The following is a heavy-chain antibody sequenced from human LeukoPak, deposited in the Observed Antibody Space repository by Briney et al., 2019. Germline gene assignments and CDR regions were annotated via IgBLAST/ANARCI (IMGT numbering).Heavy chain of an antibody. D-gene: IGHD3-22*01. V-gene: IGHV3-23*01. CDR1: GFTFSTYA. J-gene: IGHJ4*02. Sequence: GGSLRLSCAASGFTFSTYAMNWVRQAPGKGLEWVSAITGSGDSTYYAASVKGRFTISRDNSKNTLYLQMNSLRAEDTAVYYCAKGRYYYDSSGYTYWGRGTLVTVSS. CDR2: ITGSGDST. CDR3: AKGRYYYDSSGYTY.